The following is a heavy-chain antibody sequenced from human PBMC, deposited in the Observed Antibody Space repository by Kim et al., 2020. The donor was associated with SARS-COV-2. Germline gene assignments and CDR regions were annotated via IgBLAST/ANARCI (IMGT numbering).Heavy chain of an antibody. J-gene: IGHJ6*02. V-gene: IGHV3-15*01. Sequence: GRFTISRDDSKNTLYLQMNSLKTEDTAVYYCTSNFYSGSSYYYYYYGMDVWGQGTTVTVSS. CDR3: TSNFYSGSSYYYYYYGMDV. D-gene: IGHD6-6*01.